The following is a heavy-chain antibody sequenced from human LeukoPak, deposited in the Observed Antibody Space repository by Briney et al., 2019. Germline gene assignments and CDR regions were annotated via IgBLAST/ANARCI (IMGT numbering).Heavy chain of an antibody. Sequence: ASVKVSCKASGYTFTSYGISWVRQAPGQGLEWMGWISAYNGNTNYAQKLQGRVTMTTDTSTSTAYMELRSLRSDDTAVYYCARVGEGFWSGGSYGMDVWGQGTTVTVSS. D-gene: IGHD3-3*01. J-gene: IGHJ6*02. CDR2: ISAYNGNT. CDR1: GYTFTSYG. CDR3: ARVGEGFWSGGSYGMDV. V-gene: IGHV1-18*01.